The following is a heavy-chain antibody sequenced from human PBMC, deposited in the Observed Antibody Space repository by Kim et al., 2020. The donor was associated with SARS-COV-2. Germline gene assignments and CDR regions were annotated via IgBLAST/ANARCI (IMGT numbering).Heavy chain of an antibody. J-gene: IGHJ4*02. CDR2: ISARGVT. V-gene: IGHV3-23*01. CDR3: ATRPCDGGYAPWDY. D-gene: IGHD2-2*01. CDR1: GFTLSTCA. Sequence: GGSLRLSCVASGFTLSTCAMTWVRQAPGKGLEWVSSISARGVTYYADSVKGRFTVSRDSYKNTLDLQMNRLRAEDPALYYCATRPCDGGYAPWDYWGQGTLVTVSA.